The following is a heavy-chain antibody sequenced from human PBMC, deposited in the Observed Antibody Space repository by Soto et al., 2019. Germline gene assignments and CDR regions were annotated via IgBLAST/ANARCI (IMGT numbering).Heavy chain of an antibody. Sequence: QVQLVQSGAEVKKPGASVKVSCKASGYTFTSYGISWVRQAPGQGLEWMGWVNAYNGNTNYAQKSXXRXXMTTDTSTSTAYMELRSLRSDDTAVYYCAGEAVSGRTGFDYWGQGTLVTVSS. V-gene: IGHV1-18*01. CDR2: VNAYNGNT. CDR3: AGEAVSGRTGFDY. CDR1: GYTFTSYG. J-gene: IGHJ4*02. D-gene: IGHD6-19*01.